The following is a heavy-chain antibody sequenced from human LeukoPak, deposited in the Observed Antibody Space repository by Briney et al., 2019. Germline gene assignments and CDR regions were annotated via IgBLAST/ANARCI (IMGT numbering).Heavy chain of an antibody. CDR2: IYYSGST. CDR1: GGSISSSSYY. V-gene: IGHV4-39*01. CDR3: ARHFGVIWFGEHDAFDI. D-gene: IGHD3-10*01. J-gene: IGHJ3*02. Sequence: PSETLSLTCTVSGGSISSSSYYWGWIRQPPGKGLEWIGSIYYSGSTYYNPSLKSRVTISVDTSKNQLSLKLSSVTAADTAVYYCARHFGVIWFGEHDAFDIWGQGTMVTVSS.